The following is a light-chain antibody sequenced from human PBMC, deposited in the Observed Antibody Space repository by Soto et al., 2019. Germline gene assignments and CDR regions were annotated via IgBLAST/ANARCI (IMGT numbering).Light chain of an antibody. Sequence: QSVLTQPASVSGSPGQSITISCTGTSSDVGGYNYLSWYQQHPGKAPKVMIYEVSNRPSGVSNRFSGSKSGNTASLTISGLPAEDEADYFCSSYTTSGTPVFGGGTKLTVL. CDR2: EVS. V-gene: IGLV2-14*01. CDR1: SSDVGGYNY. J-gene: IGLJ3*02. CDR3: SSYTTSGTPV.